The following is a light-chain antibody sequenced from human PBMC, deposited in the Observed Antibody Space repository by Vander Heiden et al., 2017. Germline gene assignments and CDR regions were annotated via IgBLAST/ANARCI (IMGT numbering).Light chain of an antibody. Sequence: QAALTQPASVSGSPGQSITISCTGISSDDGFYNSVSWYQQHPGKAPILMIYEVTNRPSGVSSRFSGSKSGNTASLTISGLQAEDEAEYYCSSYTSDNTRVFGGGTKLTVL. CDR3: SSYTSDNTRV. CDR2: EVT. J-gene: IGLJ3*02. CDR1: SSDDGFYNS. V-gene: IGLV2-14*01.